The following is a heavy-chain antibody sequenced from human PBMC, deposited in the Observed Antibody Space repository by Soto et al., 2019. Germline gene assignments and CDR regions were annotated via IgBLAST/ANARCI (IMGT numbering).Heavy chain of an antibody. Sequence: QVQLQESGPGLVKPSETLSLTCTVSGGSLSSYYWSWIRQPPGKGLEWIGYIYYSGSTNYNPSLKRRVTISVDTSKSQLSLKLSSVTAADTAVYCCARRYGYYFDYGGQGTLVTVSS. J-gene: IGHJ4*02. CDR3: ARRYGYYFDY. CDR2: IYYSGST. D-gene: IGHD4-17*01. CDR1: GGSLSSYY. V-gene: IGHV4-59*08.